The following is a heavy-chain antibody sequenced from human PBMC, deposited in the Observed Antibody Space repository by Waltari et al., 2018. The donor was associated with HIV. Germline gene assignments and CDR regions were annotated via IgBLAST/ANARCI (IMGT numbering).Heavy chain of an antibody. CDR2: INHSENT. CDR1: GGSFSGYY. CDR3: ARATLHYDSSGYYGVYFDY. D-gene: IGHD3-22*01. V-gene: IGHV4-34*01. Sequence: QVQLQQWGAGLLKPSETLSLTCAVYGGSFSGYYWSWIRQPPGAGLEWIGEINHSENTNYIPSLKSRVVISVDTSKKQFSLKLTSVTAADTAVFYCARATLHYDSSGYYGVYFDYWSQGTLVTVSS. J-gene: IGHJ4*02.